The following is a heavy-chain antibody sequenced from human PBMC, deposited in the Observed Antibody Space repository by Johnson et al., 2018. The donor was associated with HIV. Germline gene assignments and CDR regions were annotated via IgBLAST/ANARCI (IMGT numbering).Heavy chain of an antibody. D-gene: IGHD6-19*01. CDR3: ARVQWLILDAFDI. CDR2: ISYDGSDK. CDR1: GFTFSSYA. J-gene: IGHJ3*02. Sequence: QVQLVESGGGVVQPGRSLRLSCAASGFTFSSYAMHWVRQAPAKGLEWVAVISYDGSDKYYADSVKGRFTISRDSSKNTLYLQMNSLRAEDTALYYCARVQWLILDAFDIWGQGTMVTVSS. V-gene: IGHV3-30*04.